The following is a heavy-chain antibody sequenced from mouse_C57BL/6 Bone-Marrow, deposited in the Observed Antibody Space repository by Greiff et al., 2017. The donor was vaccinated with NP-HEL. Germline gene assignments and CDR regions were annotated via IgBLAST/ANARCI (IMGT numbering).Heavy chain of an antibody. CDR2: IHPNSGST. Sequence: VQLQQPGAELVKPGASVKLSCKASGYTFTSYWMHWVKQRPGQGLEWIGMIHPNSGSTNYNEKFKSKATLTVDKSSSTAYMQLSSLTSEDSAVYYCARRGYGSSPLPFDVWGTGTTVTVSS. J-gene: IGHJ1*03. V-gene: IGHV1-64*01. D-gene: IGHD1-1*01. CDR1: GYTFTSYW. CDR3: ARRGYGSSPLPFDV.